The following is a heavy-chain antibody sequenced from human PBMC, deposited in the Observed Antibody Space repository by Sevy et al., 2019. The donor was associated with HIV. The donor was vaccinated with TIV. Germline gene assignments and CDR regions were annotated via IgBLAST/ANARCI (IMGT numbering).Heavy chain of an antibody. CDR2: IYSDGST. Sequence: GGFLRLSCAASGFTVSTSFMSWVRQAPGKGLEWVSVIYSDGSTYYPDSVKARFTISRDNSRNTLFLQMNSLRAEDTAVYYCARFGVYWGGRYYIDYWGQVTLVTVSS. J-gene: IGHJ4*02. CDR3: ARFGVYWGGRYYIDY. D-gene: IGHD3-3*01. V-gene: IGHV3-53*01. CDR1: GFTVSTSF.